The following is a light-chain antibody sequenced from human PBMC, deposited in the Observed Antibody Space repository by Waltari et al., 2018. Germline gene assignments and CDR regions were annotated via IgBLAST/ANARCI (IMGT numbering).Light chain of an antibody. CDR3: SSFSSSSTPYV. V-gene: IGLV2-14*03. Sequence: QSVLTQPASVSGSPGQSITVSCRETISDIGNYGYVSWYQQHPGRAPKLIIYEVTNRPSGVSSRFSGSKSGNTASLTISGLQAEDEADYYCSSFSSSSTPYVFGSGTKVTVL. CDR2: EVT. CDR1: ISDIGNYGY. J-gene: IGLJ1*01.